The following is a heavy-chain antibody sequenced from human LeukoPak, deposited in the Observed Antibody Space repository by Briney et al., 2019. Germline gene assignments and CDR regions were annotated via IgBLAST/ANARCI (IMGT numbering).Heavy chain of an antibody. CDR3: ARDMTRLQSGFDY. D-gene: IGHD2-21*02. Sequence: ASVKVSCKASGYTFTGYYMHWVRQAPGQGLEWMGWINPNSGGTNYAQKFQGRVTMTRDTSISTAYMELSRLRSDDTAVYYCARDMTRLQSGFDYWGQGTLVTVSS. J-gene: IGHJ4*02. CDR2: INPNSGGT. V-gene: IGHV1-2*02. CDR1: GYTFTGYY.